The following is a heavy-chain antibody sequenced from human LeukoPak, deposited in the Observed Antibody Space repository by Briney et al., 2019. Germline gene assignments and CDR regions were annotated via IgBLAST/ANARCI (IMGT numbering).Heavy chain of an antibody. CDR3: VKRANLGAFSYPDY. D-gene: IGHD5-18*01. CDR2: IKRDGSET. J-gene: IGHJ4*02. V-gene: IGHV3-7*01. Sequence: GGSLRLSCAASGFTFGSLWMTWVRQAPGKGLEWVANIKRDGSETYYVDFLKGRFTISRDNARNSLYLQMNSLRAEDTAVYYCVKRANLGAFSYPDYWGQGTLVTVSS. CDR1: GFTFGSLW.